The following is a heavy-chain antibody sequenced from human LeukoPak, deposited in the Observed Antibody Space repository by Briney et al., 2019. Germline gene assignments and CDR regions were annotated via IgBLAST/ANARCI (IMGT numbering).Heavy chain of an antibody. J-gene: IGHJ4*02. CDR1: GVTFSSYG. V-gene: IGHV3-30*18. Sequence: GRSLRLSCAASGVTFSSYGMHWVRQAPGKGLEWVAVISYDGSNKYYADSVKGRFTISRDNSKNTLYLQMNSLRAEDTAVYYCAKDRQSRIAAAGGFDYWGQGTLVTVSS. D-gene: IGHD6-13*01. CDR2: ISYDGSNK. CDR3: AKDRQSRIAAAGGFDY.